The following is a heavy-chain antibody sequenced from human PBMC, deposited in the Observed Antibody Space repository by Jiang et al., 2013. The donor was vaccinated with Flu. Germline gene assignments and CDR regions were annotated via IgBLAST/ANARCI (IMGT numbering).Heavy chain of an antibody. Sequence: EVKKPGESLKISCKGSGYSFTSYWIGWVRQMPGKGLEWIGIIYPGDSDTRYSPSFQGQVTISADKSISTAYLQWSSLKASDTAMYYCARRKKLRLRLGELSYFDYWGQGTLVTVSS. V-gene: IGHV5-51*01. J-gene: IGHJ4*02. D-gene: IGHD3-16*02. CDR1: GYSFTSYW. CDR3: ARRKKLRLRLGELSYFDY. CDR2: IYPGDSDT.